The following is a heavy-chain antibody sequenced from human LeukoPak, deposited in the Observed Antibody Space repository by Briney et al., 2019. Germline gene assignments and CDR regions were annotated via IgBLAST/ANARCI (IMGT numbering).Heavy chain of an antibody. CDR3: SSTVTAAL. V-gene: IGHV3-74*01. CDR1: GFTFSSYW. Sequence: PGGSLRLSCVASGFTFSSYWMHWVRQAPGKGLVWVSRINGDGSSTIYADSVKGRFTISRDNAKNTLYLQMNGLRVDDTAVYYCSSTVTAALWGQGTLVTVSS. D-gene: IGHD2-21*02. CDR2: INGDGSST. J-gene: IGHJ4*02.